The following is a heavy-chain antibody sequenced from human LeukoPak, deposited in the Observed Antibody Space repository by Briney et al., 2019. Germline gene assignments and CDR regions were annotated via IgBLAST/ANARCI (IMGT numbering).Heavy chain of an antibody. Sequence: SGTLSLTCTVSGGSISSGGYYWSWIRQHPGKGLEWIGYIYYSGSTYYNPSLKSRVTISVDTSKNQFSLKLSSVTAADTAVYYCARGPHSSGYYYGFDYWGQGTLVTVSS. CDR1: GGSISSGGYY. J-gene: IGHJ4*02. V-gene: IGHV4-31*03. CDR2: IYYSGST. D-gene: IGHD3-22*01. CDR3: ARGPHSSGYYYGFDY.